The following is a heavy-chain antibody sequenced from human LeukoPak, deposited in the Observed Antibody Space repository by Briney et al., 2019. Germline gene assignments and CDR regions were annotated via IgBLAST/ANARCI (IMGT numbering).Heavy chain of an antibody. CDR3: AREYSSGWYYAFDL. J-gene: IGHJ2*01. V-gene: IGHV3-21*01. CDR1: GFSFSTYS. Sequence: GGSLRLSCAASGFSFSTYSMNWVRQAPGKGLEWVSSISSSSSHIYYADSVKGRFTISRDNAKNSLYLQMNSLRADDTAVYYCAREYSSGWYYAFDLWGRGILVAVSS. D-gene: IGHD6-19*01. CDR2: ISSSSSHI.